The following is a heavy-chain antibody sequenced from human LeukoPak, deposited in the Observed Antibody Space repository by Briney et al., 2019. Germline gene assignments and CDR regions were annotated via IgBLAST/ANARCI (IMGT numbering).Heavy chain of an antibody. V-gene: IGHV4-34*01. Sequence: PSETLSLTCAVYGGSFSGYYWSWIRQPPGKGLAWIGEINHSGSTNYNPSLKSRVTISVDTSKNQFSLKLSSVTAADTAVYYCARGRRVTPRPSAFDIWGQGTMVTVSS. CDR3: ARGRRVTPRPSAFDI. CDR1: GGSFSGYY. D-gene: IGHD4-23*01. CDR2: INHSGST. J-gene: IGHJ3*02.